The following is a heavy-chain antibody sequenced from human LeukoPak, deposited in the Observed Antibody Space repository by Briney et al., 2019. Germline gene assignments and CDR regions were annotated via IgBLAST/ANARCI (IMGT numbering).Heavy chain of an antibody. CDR3: VQTTGWPGFDY. CDR2: IYSGVPT. J-gene: IGHJ4*02. D-gene: IGHD1-1*01. Sequence: SETLSLTCTTSGVSISRFYWSWVRQPPGKGLEWIGNIYSGVPTYFNPSLKSRVIISVDTSKNQFSLNLTSVTAADTAMYYCVQTTGWPGFDYWGQGILVTVSS. V-gene: IGHV4-4*09. CDR1: GVSISRFY.